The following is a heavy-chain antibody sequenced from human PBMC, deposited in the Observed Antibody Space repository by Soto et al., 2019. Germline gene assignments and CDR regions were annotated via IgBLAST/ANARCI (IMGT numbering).Heavy chain of an antibody. D-gene: IGHD7-27*01. CDR1: GLTFSDAW. CDR3: ATAPGYWGSAPLDF. CDR2: IRSQTDGGTT. J-gene: IGHJ4*02. V-gene: IGHV3-15*07. Sequence: PGGSLRLSCVASGLTFSDAWMNWLRQVPGKGLEWVARIRSQTDGGTTDYTAPVNGRFTISRDDSKNTLYLQMNSLKTDDTAIYYCATAPGYWGSAPLDFWGQGTLVTVSS.